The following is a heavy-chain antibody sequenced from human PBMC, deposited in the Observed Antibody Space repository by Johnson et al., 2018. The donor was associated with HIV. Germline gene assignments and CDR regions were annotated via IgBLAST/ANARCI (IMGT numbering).Heavy chain of an antibody. J-gene: IGHJ3*02. CDR1: GFTFDNYV. D-gene: IGHD3-10*01. Sequence: VQLVESGGGVVQPGRSLRLSCAASGFTFDNYVMNWVRQAPGKGLEWVSSINWNGGRTDYVDSVKGRFTISRDNSKNTLYLQMNSLRTEDTAVYYCAKDTGGNSGSDAFDIWGQGTLVTVSS. V-gene: IGHV3-20*04. CDR3: AKDTGGNSGSDAFDI. CDR2: INWNGGRT.